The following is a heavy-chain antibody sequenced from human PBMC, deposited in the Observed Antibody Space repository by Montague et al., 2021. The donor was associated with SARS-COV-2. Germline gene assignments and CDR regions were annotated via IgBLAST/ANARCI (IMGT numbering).Heavy chain of an antibody. J-gene: IGHJ4*02. Sequence: SETLSLTCAVYGGSFSGYYWSWIRQPPGKGLEWIGEINHSGSTNYNPSLKSRVTISVDTSKNQFSLKLSSVTAADTAVYYCARGVRGRIVVGVATAYYDFDYWGQGTLVTVSS. V-gene: IGHV4-34*01. CDR3: ARGVRGRIVVGVATAYYDFDY. CDR2: INHSGST. D-gene: IGHD2-21*01. CDR1: GGSFSGYY.